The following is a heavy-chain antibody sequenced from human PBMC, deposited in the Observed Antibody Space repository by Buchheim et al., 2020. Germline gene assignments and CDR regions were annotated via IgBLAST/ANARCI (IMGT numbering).Heavy chain of an antibody. CDR2: IYHSGST. CDR3: ARVYYDILTGYWAHYYYYGMDV. J-gene: IGHJ6*02. Sequence: QVQLQESGPGLVKPSGTLSLTCAVSGGSISSSNWWSWVRQPPGKGLEWIGEIYHSGSTNYNPSLKSRVTISVEKSKNQFSLKLSSVTAADTAVYYCARVYYDILTGYWAHYYYYGMDVWGQGTT. D-gene: IGHD3-9*01. V-gene: IGHV4-4*02. CDR1: GGSISSSNW.